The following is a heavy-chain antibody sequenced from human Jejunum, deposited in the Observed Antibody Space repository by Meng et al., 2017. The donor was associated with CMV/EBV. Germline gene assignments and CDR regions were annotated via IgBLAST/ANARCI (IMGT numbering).Heavy chain of an antibody. CDR3: ARTPHPIVGAAYGIDV. D-gene: IGHD1-26*01. CDR2: IYYSGST. Sequence: SISSGHYWRWIRQPPGKGLEWIGDIYYSGSTKYNPSLKSRVTISVDTSKRQFSLKVTSLTAADTAIYYCARTPHPIVGAAYGIDVWGQGTTVTVSS. CDR1: SISSGHY. J-gene: IGHJ6*02. V-gene: IGHV4-38-2*01.